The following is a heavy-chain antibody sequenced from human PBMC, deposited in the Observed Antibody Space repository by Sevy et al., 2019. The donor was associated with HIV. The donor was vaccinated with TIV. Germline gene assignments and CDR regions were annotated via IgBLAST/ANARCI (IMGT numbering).Heavy chain of an antibody. J-gene: IGHJ4*02. D-gene: IGHD6-13*01. CDR2: INPNSGGT. CDR1: GYTFTGYY. V-gene: IGHV1-2*02. Sequence: ASVKVSCKASGYTFTGYYMHWVRQAPGQGLEWMGWINPNSGGTNYAQKFQGRVTMTRDTSISIAYMELSRLRSDDTAVYYCARDLHFEGYSSSWYENWGQGTLVTVSS. CDR3: ARDLHFEGYSSSWYEN.